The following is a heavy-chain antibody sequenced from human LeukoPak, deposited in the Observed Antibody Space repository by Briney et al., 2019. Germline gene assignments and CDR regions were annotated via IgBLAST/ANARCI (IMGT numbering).Heavy chain of an antibody. J-gene: IGHJ4*02. CDR3: ARHSSGGVVPDFDY. V-gene: IGHV4-59*08. Sequence: SETLSLTCTVSGGSISSYYWSWIRQPPGKGLEWVAYIHYRGSSNYNPSLKSRVTISVDTSKNQFSLKLSSVTAEDTAVYYCARHSSGGVVPDFDYWGQGTLVTVSS. D-gene: IGHD3-3*01. CDR2: IHYRGSS. CDR1: GGSISSYY.